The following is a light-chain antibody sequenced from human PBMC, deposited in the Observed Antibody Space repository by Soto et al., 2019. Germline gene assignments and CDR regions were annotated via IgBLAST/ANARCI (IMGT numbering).Light chain of an antibody. Sequence: DIQMTQSPSSLSASVGDRVTITCRASQSIRSYLNWYQQKPGEAPNLLIYAASSLQTGVPSRFSGSGSGTDFTLTISSLQPEDFASYYCQQSYSTPLTFGGGTKVDI. V-gene: IGKV1-39*01. J-gene: IGKJ4*01. CDR3: QQSYSTPLT. CDR1: QSIRSY. CDR2: AAS.